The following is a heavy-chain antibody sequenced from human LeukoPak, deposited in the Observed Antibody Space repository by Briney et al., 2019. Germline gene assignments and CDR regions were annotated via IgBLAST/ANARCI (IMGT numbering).Heavy chain of an antibody. J-gene: IGHJ4*02. V-gene: IGHV3-23*01. CDR2: ISGSGGST. CDR3: AKDRIWSGYSKCYFDC. CDR1: GFTFSSYA. D-gene: IGHD3-3*01. Sequence: GGSLRLSCAGSGFTFSSYAMNWVRQAPGKGLEWVSGISGSGGSTYYADSVKGRFTISRDNSKNTLYLQMNSLRAEDAAIYYCAKDRIWSGYSKCYFDCWGQGTLVTVSS.